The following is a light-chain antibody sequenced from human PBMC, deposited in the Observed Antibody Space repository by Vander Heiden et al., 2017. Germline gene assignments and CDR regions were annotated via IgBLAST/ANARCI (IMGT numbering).Light chain of an antibody. J-gene: IGKJ4*01. CDR1: QSLLHENGDTF. V-gene: IGKV2-28*01. CDR2: LGS. Sequence: DIVMTQSPFSLPVTPGEPASISCRSSQSLLHENGDTFLDWYVQKPGQSPQLLIYLGSNRAPGVHDRFSGSGSVTDFTLQISRVEAEDVRFYYCMQALHLPLTFGGGTTVDLK. CDR3: MQALHLPLT.